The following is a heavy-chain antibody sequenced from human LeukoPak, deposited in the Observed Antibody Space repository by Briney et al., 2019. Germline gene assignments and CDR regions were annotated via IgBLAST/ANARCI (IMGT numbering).Heavy chain of an antibody. CDR2: ISSSGSTM. CDR1: GFTFSDYE. CDR3: ANLHDYGDSNDAFDI. Sequence: PGGSLRLSCAASGFTFSDYEMNWVRQAPGKGPEWVSYISSSGSTMIYADSVKGRFTISRDNSKNTLYLQMNSLRAEDTAVYYCANLHDYGDSNDAFDIWGQGTMVTVSS. V-gene: IGHV3-48*01. J-gene: IGHJ3*02. D-gene: IGHD4-17*01.